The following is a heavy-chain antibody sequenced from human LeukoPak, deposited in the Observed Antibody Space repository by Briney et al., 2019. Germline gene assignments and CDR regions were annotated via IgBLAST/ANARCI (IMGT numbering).Heavy chain of an antibody. D-gene: IGHD1-26*01. CDR3: ARDGNFDY. J-gene: IGHJ4*02. CDR2: INPNSGAT. V-gene: IGHV1-2*02. Sequence: GASVKVSCKSSGYTFTDYYMHWVRQAPGQGLEWVGWINPNSGATNSAQKFQGRVTMTRDTSISTAYMELSRLRSDDTAMYYCARDGNFDYWGQGTLVTVSS. CDR1: GYTFTDYY.